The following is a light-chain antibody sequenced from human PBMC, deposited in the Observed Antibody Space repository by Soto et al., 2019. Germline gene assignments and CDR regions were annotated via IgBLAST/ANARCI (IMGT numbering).Light chain of an antibody. V-gene: IGLV2-14*03. CDR2: EVS. Sequence: QYALTQPASVSGSPGQSLTISCTGTSNDVGAYNYVSWYQQQPGKAPKLIIYEVSHRPSGVSNRFSGSKSGNTASLTISARHVEDEADYFCSAHSSSSPYVFGPGTKLTVL. CDR3: SAHSSSSPYV. CDR1: SNDVGAYNY. J-gene: IGLJ1*01.